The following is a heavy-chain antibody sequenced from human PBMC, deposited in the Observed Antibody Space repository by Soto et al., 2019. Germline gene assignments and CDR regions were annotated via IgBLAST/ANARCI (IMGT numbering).Heavy chain of an antibody. J-gene: IGHJ4*02. CDR3: ARRAAAATFDY. CDR1: GYTFTNYY. Sequence: GESLKISCRGSGYTFTNYYIAWVRQVPGKGLEWMGIVFPGDSDITYSPSFQGQVTISADKSINTAYLQWRSLKASDTAMYYCARRAAAATFDYWGQGTLVTVS. D-gene: IGHD6-13*01. V-gene: IGHV5-51*01. CDR2: VFPGDSDI.